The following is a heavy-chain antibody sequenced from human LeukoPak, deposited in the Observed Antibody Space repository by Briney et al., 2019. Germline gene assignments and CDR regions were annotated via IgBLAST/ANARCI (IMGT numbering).Heavy chain of an antibody. Sequence: ASVKVSCKASGYTFTGYYMHWVRQAPGQGLEWMGWINPNSGGTNYAQKFQGRVTMTRDTSISTAYMELNRLRSDDTAVYYCARDQGGVVVPAALEYWGQGTLVTVSP. V-gene: IGHV1-2*02. D-gene: IGHD2-2*01. CDR3: ARDQGGVVVPAALEY. CDR2: INPNSGGT. J-gene: IGHJ4*02. CDR1: GYTFTGYY.